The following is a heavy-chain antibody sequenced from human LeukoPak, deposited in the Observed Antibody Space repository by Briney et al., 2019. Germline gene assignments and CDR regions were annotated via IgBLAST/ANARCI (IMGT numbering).Heavy chain of an antibody. V-gene: IGHV1-18*01. CDR3: ARDYSYGYSGY. J-gene: IGHJ4*02. CDR2: VSAYNGNT. Sequence: ASVKVSCKASGYIFTSYGISWVRQAPGEGLEWMGWVSAYNGNTEYGQKFLGRVTMTTDTSTTTAYMELRSLTSDDTAVYHCARDYSYGYSGYWGQGTLVTVSS. CDR1: GYIFTSYG. D-gene: IGHD5-18*01.